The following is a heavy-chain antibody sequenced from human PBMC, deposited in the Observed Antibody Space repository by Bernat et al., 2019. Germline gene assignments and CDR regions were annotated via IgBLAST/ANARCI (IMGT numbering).Heavy chain of an antibody. V-gene: IGHV1-18*01. CDR3: ARDYGDEFDAFDI. CDR2: IDTYNGNT. D-gene: IGHD4-17*01. CDR1: SYNFLSYP. J-gene: IGHJ3*02. Sequence: QVQLVQSGAEVKKPGASMKVSCKASSYNFLSYPISWVRQAPGQGLEWLGWIDTYNGNTKYAQKFQGRVTMTRNTSISTAYMELSSLRSEDTAVYYCARDYGDEFDAFDIWGQGTMVTVSS.